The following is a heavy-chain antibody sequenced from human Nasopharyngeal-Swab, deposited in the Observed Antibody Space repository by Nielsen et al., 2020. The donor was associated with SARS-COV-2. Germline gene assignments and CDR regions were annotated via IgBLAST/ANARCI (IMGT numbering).Heavy chain of an antibody. J-gene: IGHJ1*01. CDR2: ISSSSSYI. CDR1: GFTFSSYS. Sequence: GGSLRLSCAASGFTFSSYSMNWVRQAPGKGLEWVSSISSSSSYIYYADSVKGRFTISRDNAKNSLYLQMNSLRAEDTAVNYCARVTGTPEYFQHWGQGTLVTVSS. V-gene: IGHV3-21*01. D-gene: IGHD3-10*01. CDR3: ARVTGTPEYFQH.